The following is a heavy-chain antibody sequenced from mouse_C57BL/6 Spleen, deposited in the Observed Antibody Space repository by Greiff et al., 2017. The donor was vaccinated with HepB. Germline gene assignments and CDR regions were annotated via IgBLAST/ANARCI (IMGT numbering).Heavy chain of an antibody. CDR2: IYPGDGDT. CDR1: GYAFSSYW. D-gene: IGHD1-1*01. CDR3: ARAGRFYAMDY. J-gene: IGHJ4*01. Sequence: VQLQQSGAELVKPGASVKISCKASGYAFSSYWMNWVKQRPGKGLEWIGQIYPGDGDTNYNGKFKGKATLTADKSSSTAYMQLSSLTSEDSAVYFRARAGRFYAMDYWGQRTSVTVSS. V-gene: IGHV1-80*01.